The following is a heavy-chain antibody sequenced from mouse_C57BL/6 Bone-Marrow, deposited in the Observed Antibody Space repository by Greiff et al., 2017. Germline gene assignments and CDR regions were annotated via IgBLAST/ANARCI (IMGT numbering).Heavy chain of an antibody. V-gene: IGHV5-6*01. J-gene: IGHJ4*01. D-gene: IGHD1-1*01. Sequence: EVQLVESGGDLVKPGGSLKLSCAASGFTFSSYGMSWVRQTPDKRLEWVASISSGGSSIYYPDSVKGRFTISRDNAKKTLYLQMSSLKSEDTALYYCARHYYGSSYAMDYWGQGTSVTVSS. CDR3: ARHYYGSSYAMDY. CDR2: ISSGGSSI. CDR1: GFTFSSYG.